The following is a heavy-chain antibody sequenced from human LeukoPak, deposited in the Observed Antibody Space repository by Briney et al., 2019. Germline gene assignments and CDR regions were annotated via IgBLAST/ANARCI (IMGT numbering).Heavy chain of an antibody. CDR3: AREWQGGIAAAGTRIEGDY. Sequence: GGSLRLSCAASGFTFSSYPMTWVRQAPGKGLEWVANIKQDGSEKNYVDSVKGRFTISRDNAENSLFLQMNSLRVEDTAVYYCAREWQGGIAAAGTRIEGDYWGQGTLVAVSS. CDR1: GFTFSSYP. D-gene: IGHD6-13*01. V-gene: IGHV3-7*01. CDR2: IKQDGSEK. J-gene: IGHJ4*02.